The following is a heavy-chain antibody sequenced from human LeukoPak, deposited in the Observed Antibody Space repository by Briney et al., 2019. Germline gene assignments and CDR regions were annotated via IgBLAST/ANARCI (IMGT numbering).Heavy chain of an antibody. CDR3: TRDTDYGSATNYFDS. CDR2: ISWEGQTT. J-gene: IGHJ4*02. V-gene: IGHV3-43*01. CDR1: GFTFDDYA. D-gene: IGHD3-10*01. Sequence: GGSLRLSCAASGFTFDDYAMHWVRQAPGKGLEWVALISWEGQTTYYADSVRGRFTISRDNSKNSLYLQMNGLRTEDTAFYYCTRDTDYGSATNYFDSWGQGTLVSVSS.